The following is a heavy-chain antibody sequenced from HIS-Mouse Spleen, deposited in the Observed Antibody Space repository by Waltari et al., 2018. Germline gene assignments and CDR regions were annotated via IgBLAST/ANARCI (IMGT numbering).Heavy chain of an antibody. D-gene: IGHD1-26*01. CDR1: GGSFSGYY. CDR3: ARMGPASGSYGDY. Sequence: QVQLQPWGAGLLKPSETLSLTCAVYGGSFSGYYWSWIRQPPGKGLEWIGEINHSGSTNYNPSLKSRVTISVDTSKNQFSLKLSSVTAADTAVYYCARMGPASGSYGDYWGQGTLVTVSS. V-gene: IGHV4-34*01. CDR2: INHSGST. J-gene: IGHJ4*02.